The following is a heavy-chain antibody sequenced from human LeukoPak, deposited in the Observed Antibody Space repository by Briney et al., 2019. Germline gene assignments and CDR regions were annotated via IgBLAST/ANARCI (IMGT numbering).Heavy chain of an antibody. CDR2: INQDGNAK. CDR3: ARLYCSGGSCSSYFEY. J-gene: IGHJ4*02. CDR1: GITFSNYA. D-gene: IGHD2-15*01. Sequence: GGSLRLSCAASGITFSNYAMSWVRQTPGKGLEWVANINQDGNAKYYVDSVKGRFTISRDNAKNSLYLQMNSLRVEDTAVYYCARLYCSGGSCSSYFEYWGQGTLVTVSS. V-gene: IGHV3-7*04.